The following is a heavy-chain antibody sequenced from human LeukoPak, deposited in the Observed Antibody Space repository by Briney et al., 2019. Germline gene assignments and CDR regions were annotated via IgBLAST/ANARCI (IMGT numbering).Heavy chain of an antibody. J-gene: IGHJ1*01. D-gene: IGHD3-22*01. V-gene: IGHV1-69*05. CDR1: GGTFTSYA. CDR2: IIPIFGTA. Sequence: APVKVSCKASGGTFTSYAISWVRQAPGQGLEWMGGIIPIFGTANYAQKFQGRVTITTDESTSTAYMELSSLRSEETAVYYCAVNYYDSSGYGEYFQHWGQGTLVTVSS. CDR3: AVNYYDSSGYGEYFQH.